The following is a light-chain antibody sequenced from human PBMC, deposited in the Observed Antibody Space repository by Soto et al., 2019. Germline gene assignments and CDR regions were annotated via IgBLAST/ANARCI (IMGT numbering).Light chain of an antibody. CDR3: QQGSTTPIT. Sequence: DIQMTQSPSALSASIVDRFTITFRASQNIGSFLNWYQQKPGEAPRLLVYSAFRIQSGVPSRFNASGSGTDFTLSISSLQPEDFSTYCCQQGSTTPITFGLGTRLEIK. CDR1: QNIGSF. CDR2: SAF. J-gene: IGKJ5*01. V-gene: IGKV1-39*01.